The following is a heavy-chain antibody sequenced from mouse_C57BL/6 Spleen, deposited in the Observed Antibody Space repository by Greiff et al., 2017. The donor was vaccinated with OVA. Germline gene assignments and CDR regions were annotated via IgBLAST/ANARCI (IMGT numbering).Heavy chain of an antibody. Sequence: QVQLQQSGAELVRPGASVTLSCKASGYTFTDYEMHWVKQTPVHGLEWIGAIDPETGGTAYNQTFKGKAILTADKSSSTAYMELRRMTYEDSDVYDCTRSGDYKTLDYWGQGTTLTVAS. V-gene: IGHV1-15*01. CDR3: TRSGDYKTLDY. CDR2: IDPETGGT. D-gene: IGHD2-4*01. J-gene: IGHJ2*01. CDR1: GYTFTDYE.